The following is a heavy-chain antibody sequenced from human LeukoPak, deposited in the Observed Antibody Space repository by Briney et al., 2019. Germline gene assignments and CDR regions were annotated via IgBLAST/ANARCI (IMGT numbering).Heavy chain of an antibody. Sequence: GGSLRLSCAASGFTFSSYSMNWVRQAPGKGLEWVSSISSSSSYIYYADSVKGRFTISRGNAKNSLYLQMNSLRAEDTAVYYCARAGLRYFDWLPPHYFDYWGQGTLVTVSS. CDR2: ISSSSSYI. CDR1: GFTFSSYS. CDR3: ARAGLRYFDWLPPHYFDY. V-gene: IGHV3-21*01. D-gene: IGHD3-9*01. J-gene: IGHJ4*02.